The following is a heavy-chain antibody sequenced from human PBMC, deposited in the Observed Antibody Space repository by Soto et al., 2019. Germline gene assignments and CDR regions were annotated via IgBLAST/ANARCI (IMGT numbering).Heavy chain of an antibody. Sequence: PSETLSLTCTVSGGSISSSSYYWGWIRQPPGKGLEWIGSIYYSRSTYYNPSLKSRVTISVDTSKNQFSLKLSSVTAADTAVYYCARRGTIFGVVHFDYWGQGTLVTVSS. CDR2: IYYSRST. V-gene: IGHV4-39*01. J-gene: IGHJ4*02. D-gene: IGHD3-3*01. CDR1: GGSISSSSYY. CDR3: ARRGTIFGVVHFDY.